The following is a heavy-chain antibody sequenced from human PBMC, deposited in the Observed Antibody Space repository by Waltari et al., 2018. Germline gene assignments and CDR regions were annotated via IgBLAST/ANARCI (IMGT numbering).Heavy chain of an antibody. CDR3: ARGGAVLRFFPHPAGYMDV. CDR2: MIPIFGTA. D-gene: IGHD3-3*01. CDR1: GGTFRSYA. V-gene: IGHV1-69*01. Sequence: QVQLVQSGAEVKKPGSSVKVSCKASGGTFRSYAISWVRQAPGQGLEWMGGMIPIFGTANYAQKFQGRVTITADESTSTAYMELSSLRSEDTAVYYCARGGAVLRFFPHPAGYMDVWGKGTTVTVSS. J-gene: IGHJ6*03.